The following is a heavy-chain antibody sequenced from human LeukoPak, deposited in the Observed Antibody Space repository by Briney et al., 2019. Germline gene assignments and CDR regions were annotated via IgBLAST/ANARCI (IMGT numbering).Heavy chain of an antibody. J-gene: IGHJ4*02. CDR2: ISGSGGST. D-gene: IGHD2-15*01. V-gene: IGHV3-23*01. CDR3: AKDCSGGSCFDY. Sequence: GGSLRLSCAASGFTFSSYAMSWVRQAPGKGLEWVSAISGSGGSTYYADSVKGQFTISRDNSKNTLYLQMNSLRAEDTAVYYCAKDCSGGSCFDYWGQGTLVTVSS. CDR1: GFTFSSYA.